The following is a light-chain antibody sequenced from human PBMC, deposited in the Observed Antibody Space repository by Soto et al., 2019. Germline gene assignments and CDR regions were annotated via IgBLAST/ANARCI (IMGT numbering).Light chain of an antibody. Sequence: QSVLTQPPSASGTPGQRVTISCSGGSSNIGTNTVNWYQQLPGTAPKLLIYISDQRPSEVPDRFSGSKSGASASLAISGLQSEDEADYYCAAWDDSLNGPVFGPGTKLNVL. CDR1: SSNIGTNT. CDR2: ISD. CDR3: AAWDDSLNGPV. J-gene: IGLJ2*01. V-gene: IGLV1-44*01.